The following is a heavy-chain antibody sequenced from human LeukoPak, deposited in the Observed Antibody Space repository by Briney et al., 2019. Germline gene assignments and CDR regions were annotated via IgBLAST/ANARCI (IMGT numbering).Heavy chain of an antibody. D-gene: IGHD4-11*01. Sequence: ASVKVSCKASRYTLSNYAMSWVRQAPGQGLEWMGYINPYSGNTDYAKKFQGRVTMSTDTSTSIAYMELRGLTLDDTAVYFCARGGKTTPFYYYYGMDVWGQGTTVTVSS. CDR2: INPYSGNT. CDR1: RYTLSNYA. J-gene: IGHJ6*02. V-gene: IGHV1-18*01. CDR3: ARGGKTTPFYYYYGMDV.